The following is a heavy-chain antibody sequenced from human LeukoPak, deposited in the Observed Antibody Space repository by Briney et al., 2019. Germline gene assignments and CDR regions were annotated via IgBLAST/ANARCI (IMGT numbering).Heavy chain of an antibody. D-gene: IGHD3-10*01. CDR3: ASFGMGLWFGELFYAY. CDR2: ISAYNGNT. Sequence: GASVKVSCKASGYTFTSYGISWVRQAPGQGLKWMGWISAYNGNTNYAQKLQGRVTMTTDTSTSTAYMELRSLRSDDTAVYYCASFGMGLWFGELFYAYWGQGTLVTVSS. CDR1: GYTFTSYG. V-gene: IGHV1-18*01. J-gene: IGHJ4*02.